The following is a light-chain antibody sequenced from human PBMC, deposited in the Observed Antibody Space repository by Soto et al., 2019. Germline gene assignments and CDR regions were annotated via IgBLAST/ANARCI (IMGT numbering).Light chain of an antibody. CDR2: AAS. CDR1: QSISNY. V-gene: IGKV1-39*01. Sequence: DIQMTQSPSSLSASVGDRVTITCRASQSISNYLNWYQQKPGKAPKLLIYAASSLQSGAPSRLSCSGSGTDFTLTNSSLQPEYFATSACQQSYTTLFTFGPGTNVDI. J-gene: IGKJ3*01. CDR3: QQSYTTLFT.